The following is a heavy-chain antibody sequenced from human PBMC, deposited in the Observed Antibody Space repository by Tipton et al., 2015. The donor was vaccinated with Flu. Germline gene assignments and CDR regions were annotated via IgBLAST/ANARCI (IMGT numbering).Heavy chain of an antibody. J-gene: IGHJ6*02. CDR3: ARDQSAWYRLLLGTGSSYGMDV. Sequence: SLRLSCAASGFTFSSYAMHWVRQAPGKGLEWVAVISYDGSNKYYADSVKGRFTISRDNSKNTLYLQMNSLRAEDTAVYYCARDQSAWYRLLLGTGSSYGMDVWGQGTPVTVSS. CDR1: GFTFSSYA. D-gene: IGHD2-2*01. CDR2: ISYDGSNK. V-gene: IGHV3-30-3*01.